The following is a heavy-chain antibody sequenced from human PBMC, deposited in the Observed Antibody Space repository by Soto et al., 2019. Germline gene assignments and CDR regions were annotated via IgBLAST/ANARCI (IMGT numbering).Heavy chain of an antibody. J-gene: IGHJ3*02. Sequence: QVQLVQSGAEVQKPGSSVKVSCKASGGTFSSYAISWVRQAPGQGLEWMGGIIPIFGTANYAQKFQGRVTITADESTSTAYMELSSLRSEDTAVYYCARGGDVVVVAATFCDDALDIWGQGTMVTVSS. CDR2: IIPIFGTA. D-gene: IGHD2-15*01. V-gene: IGHV1-69*01. CDR3: ARGGDVVVVAATFCDDALDI. CDR1: GGTFSSYA.